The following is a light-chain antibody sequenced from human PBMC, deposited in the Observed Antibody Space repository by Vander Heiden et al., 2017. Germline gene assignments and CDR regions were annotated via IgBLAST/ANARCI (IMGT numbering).Light chain of an antibody. V-gene: IGLV2-23*02. J-gene: IGLJ3*02. Sequence: QSALTQPASVSGSPGPSITISCTGTSSDVGSYNLVSWYQQYSGKAPKLMIYEVSKRPSGVSNRFSGSKSGSTASLTISGLQAEDEADYYCCSYAGSSTLEVFGGGTKLTVL. CDR1: SSDVGSYNL. CDR3: CSYAGSSTLEV. CDR2: EVS.